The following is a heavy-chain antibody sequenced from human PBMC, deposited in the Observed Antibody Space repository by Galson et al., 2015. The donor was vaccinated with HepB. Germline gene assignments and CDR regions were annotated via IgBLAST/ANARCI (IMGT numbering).Heavy chain of an antibody. CDR3: ARARGYSYGYVPYNWFDP. CDR1: GYIFTNYG. J-gene: IGHJ5*02. D-gene: IGHD5-18*01. CDR2: IIPIFGTA. V-gene: IGHV1-69*13. Sequence: SVKVSCKASGYIFTNYGISWVRQAPGQGLEWMGGIIPIFGTANYAQKFQGRVTITADESTSTAYMELSSLRSEDTAVYYCARARGYSYGYVPYNWFDPWGQGTLVTVSS.